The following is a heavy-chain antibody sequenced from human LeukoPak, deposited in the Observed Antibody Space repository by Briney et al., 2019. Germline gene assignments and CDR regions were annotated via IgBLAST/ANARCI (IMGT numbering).Heavy chain of an antibody. CDR3: ATSVVAGATQDYYYRMDV. CDR1: GFTFSRYS. J-gene: IGHJ6*02. CDR2: ISSTSTII. D-gene: IGHD2-15*01. V-gene: IGHV3-48*01. Sequence: GGSLRLSCAASGFTFSRYSMNWVRQAPGKGLEWVSYISSTSTIIHYADSVKGRFTISRDNAKNSLYLQMNSMRAEATAVYYCATSVVAGATQDYYYRMDVWGQGTTVTVSS.